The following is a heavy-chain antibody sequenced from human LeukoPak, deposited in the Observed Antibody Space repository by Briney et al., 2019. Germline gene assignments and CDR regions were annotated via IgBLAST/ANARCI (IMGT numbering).Heavy chain of an antibody. CDR2: IYSGGST. V-gene: IGHV3-66*01. CDR1: GFTVSSNY. CDR3: ASGWFGELTLGY. J-gene: IGHJ4*02. Sequence: PGGSPRLSCAASGFTVSSNYMSWVRQAPGKGLEWVSVIYSGGSTYYADSVKGRFTISRDNSKNTLYLQMNSLRAEDTAVYYCASGWFGELTLGYWGQGTLVTVSS. D-gene: IGHD3-10*01.